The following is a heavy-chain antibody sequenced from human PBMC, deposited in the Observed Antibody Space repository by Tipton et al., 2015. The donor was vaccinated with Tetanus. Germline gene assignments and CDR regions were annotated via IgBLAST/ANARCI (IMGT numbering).Heavy chain of an antibody. V-gene: IGHV3-30*18. J-gene: IGHJ4*02. CDR3: AKDDAGLAQRGGFYFDS. CDR2: ISYDGGNK. D-gene: IGHD3/OR15-3a*01. Sequence: SLRLSCEASGFTFGRFGMPWVRQAPGKGLEWVAVISYDGGNKFYADSVQGRFTISRDNSKNTFYLEMHSLRSEDTAVYFCAKDDAGLAQRGGFYFDSWGQGTLVTVSS. CDR1: GFTFGRFG.